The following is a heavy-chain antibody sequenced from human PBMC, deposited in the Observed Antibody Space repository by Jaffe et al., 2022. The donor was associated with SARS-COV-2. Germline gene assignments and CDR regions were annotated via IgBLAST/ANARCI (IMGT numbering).Heavy chain of an antibody. CDR2: IWYDGSNK. Sequence: QVQLVESGGGVVQPGRSLRLSCAASGFTFSSYGMHWVRQAPGKGLEWVAVIWYDGSNKYYADSVKGRFTISRDNSKNTLYLQMNSLRAEDTAVYYCARGSRVVVMGDAFDIWGQGTMVTVSS. CDR3: ARGSRVVVMGDAFDI. D-gene: IGHD3-22*01. CDR1: GFTFSSYG. J-gene: IGHJ3*02. V-gene: IGHV3-33*01.